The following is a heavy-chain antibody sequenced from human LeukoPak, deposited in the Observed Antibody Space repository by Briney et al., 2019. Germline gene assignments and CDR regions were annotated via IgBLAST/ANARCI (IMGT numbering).Heavy chain of an antibody. J-gene: IGHJ6*04. D-gene: IGHD2-2*01. V-gene: IGHV3-48*03. CDR1: GFTFSSYE. CDR2: ISSSGSTI. CDR3: ARDRFGYCSSTSCYRGPDYYYYYGMDV. Sequence: GGSLRLSCAASGFTFSSYEMNWVRQAPGKGLEWVSYISSSGSTIYYADSVKGRFTISRDNAKNSLYLQMNSLRAEDTAVYYCARDRFGYCSSTSCYRGPDYYYYYGMDVWGKGTTVTVSS.